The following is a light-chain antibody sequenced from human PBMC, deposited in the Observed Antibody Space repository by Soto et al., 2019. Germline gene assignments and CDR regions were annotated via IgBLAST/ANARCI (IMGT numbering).Light chain of an antibody. CDR1: QSISSW. J-gene: IGKJ1*01. V-gene: IGKV1-5*01. Sequence: DIPMTQSPSTLYASVGDRVTITCRASQSISSWLAWYQQKPGKAPKLLIYDASSLESGVPSRFSGSGSGTEFTLTISSLQPDDFATYYCQQYNSYRSFGQGTKVEIK. CDR2: DAS. CDR3: QQYNSYRS.